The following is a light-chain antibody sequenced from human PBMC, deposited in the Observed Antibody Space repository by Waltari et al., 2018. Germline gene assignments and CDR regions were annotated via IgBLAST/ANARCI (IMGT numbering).Light chain of an antibody. CDR2: GAS. J-gene: IGKJ3*01. Sequence: DIQMTQYPSSLSASVGDRVTITCQASQDIRNYLNWYQQKPGKAPKVLIYGASNLETGVPSRFSGSGSGTHFTFTISSLQPEDIATYYCQQYDNLLFTFGPGTKVDIK. CDR1: QDIRNY. V-gene: IGKV1-33*01. CDR3: QQYDNLLFT.